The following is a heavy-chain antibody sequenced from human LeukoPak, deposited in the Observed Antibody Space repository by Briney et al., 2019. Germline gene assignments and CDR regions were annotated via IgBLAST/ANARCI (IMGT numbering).Heavy chain of an antibody. J-gene: IGHJ4*02. CDR1: GGSISSSSYY. CDR3: ARQGLDYGLFDY. CDR2: IYYSGST. D-gene: IGHD4-17*01. V-gene: IGHV4-39*01. Sequence: SETLSLTCTVSGGSISSSSYYWGWIRQPPGKGLEWIGSIYYSGSTYYNPSLKSRVTISVDTSKNQFSLKLSSVTAADTAVYYCARQGLDYGLFDYWGQGTLVTVSS.